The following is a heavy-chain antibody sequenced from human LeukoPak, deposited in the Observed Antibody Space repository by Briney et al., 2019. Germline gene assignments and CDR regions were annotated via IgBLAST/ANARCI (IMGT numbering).Heavy chain of an antibody. CDR2: ISGSGGST. V-gene: IGHV3-23*01. CDR1: GFTFSSYA. CDR3: ARGPGAASGPPRYFDP. D-gene: IGHD3-9*01. Sequence: PGGSLRLSCAASGFTFSSYAMSWVRQAPGKGLEWVSAISGSGGSTYYADSVKGRFTISRDNSKNTLYLQMNSLRAEDTAVYYCARGPGAASGPPRYFDPWGQGTLVTVSS. J-gene: IGHJ5*02.